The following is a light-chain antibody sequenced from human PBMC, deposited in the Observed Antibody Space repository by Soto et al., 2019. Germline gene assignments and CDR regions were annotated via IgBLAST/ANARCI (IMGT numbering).Light chain of an antibody. Sequence: EIVMTQSPATLSVSPGERATLSCRASQSVSSNLAWYQQKPGQAPSLLIYGASTRATGIPARFSGSGSGTEFTLTISSLQSEDFAVYYCQQYNNWLRTFGPGTKVDIK. CDR3: QQYNNWLRT. J-gene: IGKJ3*01. V-gene: IGKV3-15*01. CDR1: QSVSSN. CDR2: GAS.